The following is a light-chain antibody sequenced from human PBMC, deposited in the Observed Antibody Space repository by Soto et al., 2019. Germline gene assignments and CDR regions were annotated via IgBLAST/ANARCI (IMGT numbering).Light chain of an antibody. CDR1: SSDVGGYNY. V-gene: IGLV2-8*01. CDR3: SSYAGSNNYV. J-gene: IGLJ1*01. CDR2: EDT. Sequence: QSVLIQPPSASASPGQSVAISCTGTSSDVGGYNYVSWYQQHPGKAPKLMIYEDTLRPSGVPDRFFGSKSGNTASLTVSGLQADDEADYYCSSYAGSNNYVFRTGTKVTVL.